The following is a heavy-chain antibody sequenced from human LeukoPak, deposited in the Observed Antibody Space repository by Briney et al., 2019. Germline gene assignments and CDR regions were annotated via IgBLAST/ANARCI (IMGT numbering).Heavy chain of an antibody. CDR2: INPNSGGT. Sequence: ASVKVSCKASGYMFTDYYIHWVRQAPGQGLEWMGWINPNSGGTNYAQEFQGRVTMTRDTSSNTGYMDLSRLTSDDTAVHYCARDGQGRYCSGGNCFPFEYWGQGTLVTVSS. CDR1: GYMFTDYY. CDR3: ARDGQGRYCSGGNCFPFEY. D-gene: IGHD2-15*01. J-gene: IGHJ4*02. V-gene: IGHV1-2*02.